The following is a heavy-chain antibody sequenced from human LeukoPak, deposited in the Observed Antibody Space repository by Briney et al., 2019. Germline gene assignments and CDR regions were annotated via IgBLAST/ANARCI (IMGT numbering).Heavy chain of an antibody. J-gene: IGHJ4*02. Sequence: GGSLRLSCAAPGFTFSNYALHWVRQAPGKGLEWVAIISYDGSNEHYADSVKGRFTISRDNSKNTLYLQMISLRADDTAIYFCARPGSEWQWLPPDYWGQGTLVPVSP. V-gene: IGHV3-30-3*01. CDR1: GFTFSNYA. D-gene: IGHD6-19*01. CDR3: ARPGSEWQWLPPDY. CDR2: ISYDGSNE.